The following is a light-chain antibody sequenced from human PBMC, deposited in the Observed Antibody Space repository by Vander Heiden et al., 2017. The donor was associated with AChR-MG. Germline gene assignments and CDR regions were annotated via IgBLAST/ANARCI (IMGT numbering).Light chain of an antibody. CDR1: QSVSGND. V-gene: IGKV3-20*01. Sequence: ENVLTQSPGTLSLSPGERATLPCRASQSVSGNDLAWFQQKPGQAPRLLIVGASSRATGIPDRFSGSGSGTDFTLTIGRLEPEDFAVYYCVQYASSPITFGPEARLEI. CDR3: VQYASSPIT. CDR2: GAS. J-gene: IGKJ5*01.